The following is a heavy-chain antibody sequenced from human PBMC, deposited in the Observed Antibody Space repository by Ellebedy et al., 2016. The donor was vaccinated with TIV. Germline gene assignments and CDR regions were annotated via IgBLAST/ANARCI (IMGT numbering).Heavy chain of an antibody. CDR3: ARRRIVGWYFDL. CDR2: IYYSGST. Sequence: SETLSLXXTVSGGSISSYYWSWIRQPPGKGLEWIGYIYYSGSTNYNPSLKSRVTISVDTSKNQFSLKLSSVTAADTAVYYCARRRIVGWYFDLWGRGTLVTVSS. V-gene: IGHV4-59*08. CDR1: GGSISSYY. J-gene: IGHJ2*01. D-gene: IGHD1-26*01.